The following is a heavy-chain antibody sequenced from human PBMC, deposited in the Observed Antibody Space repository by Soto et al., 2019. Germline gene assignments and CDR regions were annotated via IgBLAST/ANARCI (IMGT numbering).Heavy chain of an antibody. Sequence: EVQLLESGGGLVQPGGSLRLSCAASGFTFSSYAMSWVRQAPGKGLGWVSAISGSGGSTYYADSVKGRFTISRDNSKNTLYLQMNSMRAEDTAVYYCAKDRRDEYCGGDCYYYYYDGMDVWGQGTTVTVSS. J-gene: IGHJ6*02. CDR2: ISGSGGST. D-gene: IGHD2-21*02. V-gene: IGHV3-23*01. CDR3: AKDRRDEYCGGDCYYYYYDGMDV. CDR1: GFTFSSYA.